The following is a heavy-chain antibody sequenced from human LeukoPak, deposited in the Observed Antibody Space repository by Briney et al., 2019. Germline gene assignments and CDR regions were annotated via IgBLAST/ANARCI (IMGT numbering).Heavy chain of an antibody. Sequence: ASVKVSCKASGYTFTGYYMHWVRQAPGQGLEWMGWINPNSGGTNYAQKFQGRVTMTRDTSISTAYMELSRLRSDDTAVYYCARARYCTRGSCYLPFDYWGQGTLVTVSS. CDR1: GYTFTGYY. J-gene: IGHJ4*02. CDR3: ARARYCTRGSCYLPFDY. D-gene: IGHD2-15*01. CDR2: INPNSGGT. V-gene: IGHV1-2*02.